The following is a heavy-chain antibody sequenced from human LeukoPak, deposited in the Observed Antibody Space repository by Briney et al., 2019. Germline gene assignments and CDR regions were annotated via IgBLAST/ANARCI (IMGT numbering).Heavy chain of an antibody. CDR3: ARGGTAVIAPYAFDI. D-gene: IGHD4-23*01. CDR1: GASMSSYY. J-gene: IGHJ3*02. Sequence: SETLSLTCTVSGASMSSYYWSWIRRPPGKGLEWIGYIYYSGSTNCNPSVKSRVAMSVDTSKKQFSLKLSSLTAADTAVYYCARGGTAVIAPYAFDIWGQGTMVTVSS. CDR2: IYYSGST. V-gene: IGHV4-59*01.